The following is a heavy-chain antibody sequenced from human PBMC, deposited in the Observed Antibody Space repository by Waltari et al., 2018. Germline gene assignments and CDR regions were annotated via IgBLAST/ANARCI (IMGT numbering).Heavy chain of an antibody. J-gene: IGHJ3*02. CDR3: ARDRITRRAHHAFDI. D-gene: IGHD3-10*01. Sequence: QVQLVQSGAEVTKPGASVRVSCKASGYTFTDYHIYWVRQAPGQGLAWMGWISPNSGGSKFAQKFQGRVTLTRDTSIGTVYLDLGSLRYDDTAVYYCARDRITRRAHHAFDIWGEGTMVTVSS. V-gene: IGHV1-2*02. CDR2: ISPNSGGS. CDR1: GYTFTDYH.